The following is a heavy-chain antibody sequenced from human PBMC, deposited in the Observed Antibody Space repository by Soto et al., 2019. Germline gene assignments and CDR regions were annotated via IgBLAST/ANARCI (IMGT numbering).Heavy chain of an antibody. CDR3: ARAFRGPQVGALDY. Sequence: SETLSLTCTVSGGSISSSSYYWGWIRQPPGKGLEWIGSIYYSGSTYYNPSLKSRVTISVDTSKNQFSLKLSSVTAADTAVYYCARAFRGPQVGALDYWGQGTLVTVSS. V-gene: IGHV4-39*07. J-gene: IGHJ4*02. CDR2: IYYSGST. CDR1: GGSISSSSYY. D-gene: IGHD1-26*01.